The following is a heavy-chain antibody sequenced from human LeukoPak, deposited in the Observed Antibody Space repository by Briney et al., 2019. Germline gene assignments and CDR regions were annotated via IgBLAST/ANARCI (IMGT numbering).Heavy chain of an antibody. CDR3: ARVWTMVRGVINY. J-gene: IGHJ4*02. CDR2: INPSGGST. V-gene: IGHV1-46*01. CDR1: GYTFTSYY. D-gene: IGHD3-10*01. Sequence: ASVKVSCKASGYTFTSYYMHWVRQAPGQGLEWMGIINPSGGSTSYAQKFQGRVTMTRNTSISTAYMELSSLRSEDTAVYYCARVWTMVRGVINYWGQGTLVTVSS.